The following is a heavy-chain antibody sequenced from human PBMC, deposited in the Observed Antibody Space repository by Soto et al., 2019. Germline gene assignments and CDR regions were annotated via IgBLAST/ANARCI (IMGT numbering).Heavy chain of an antibody. V-gene: IGHV4-59*01. J-gene: IGHJ6*03. CDR2: IYYSGST. D-gene: IGHD3-10*02. CDR3: ARVYVEPGYYYYMDV. Sequence: QVQLQESGPGLVKPSETLSLTCTVSGGSISSYYWSWIRQPPGKGLEWIGYIYYSGSTNYNPSLKSRVTIAVDTSKSQFSLKLSSVTAADTAVYYCARVYVEPGYYYYMDVWGKGTTVTVSS. CDR1: GGSISSYY.